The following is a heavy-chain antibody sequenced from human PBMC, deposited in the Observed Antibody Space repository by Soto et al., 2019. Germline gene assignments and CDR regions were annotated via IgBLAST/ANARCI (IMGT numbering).Heavy chain of an antibody. Sequence: SVKVSCKASGGTFSSYAISWVRQAPGQGLEWMGGIIPIFGTANYAQKFQGRVTITGDESTSTAYMGLSSLRSEDTAVCYCARERDYYYYGMDVWGQGTTVTVSS. CDR3: ARERDYYYYGMDV. V-gene: IGHV1-69*13. CDR1: GGTFSSYA. J-gene: IGHJ6*02. CDR2: IIPIFGTA.